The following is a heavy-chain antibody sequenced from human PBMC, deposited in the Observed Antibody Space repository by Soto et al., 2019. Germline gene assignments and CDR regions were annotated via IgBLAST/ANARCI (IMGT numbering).Heavy chain of an antibody. CDR2: ISHSGST. CDR1: GGSISSDNYC. V-gene: IGHV4-30-4*01. D-gene: IGHD3-3*01. CDR3: ARGVPPIFGVVMIGGSVDI. Sequence: QVQLQESGPGLVKPSQTLSLPCTVSGGSISSDNYCWNWIRQPPGKGLEWIGYISHSGSTYYNPSLNSRLTISLDTSKNQFSLKRNFVTAADTAVYYCARGVPPIFGVVMIGGSVDICGQGTMVTVSS. J-gene: IGHJ3*02.